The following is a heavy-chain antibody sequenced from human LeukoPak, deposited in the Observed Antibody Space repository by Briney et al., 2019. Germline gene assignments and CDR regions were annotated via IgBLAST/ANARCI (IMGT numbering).Heavy chain of an antibody. CDR2: IVPSDSYT. CDR1: GYSFTSYW. Sequence: PGESLRISCTGSGYSFTSYWISWGRQMPGKGLEWMGRIVPSDSYTNYSPSFQGHVTIPADKSISTAYLQWSSLKASDTAMYYCARVPIYYYDSSGYLFHYGMDVWGQGTTVTVSS. CDR3: ARVPIYYYDSSGYLFHYGMDV. V-gene: IGHV5-10-1*01. D-gene: IGHD3-22*01. J-gene: IGHJ6*02.